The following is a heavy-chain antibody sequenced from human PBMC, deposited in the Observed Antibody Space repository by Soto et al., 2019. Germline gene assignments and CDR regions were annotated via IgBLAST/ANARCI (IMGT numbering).Heavy chain of an antibody. J-gene: IGHJ6*02. D-gene: IGHD6-19*01. Sequence: QVQLVESGGGVVQPGRSLRLSCAASGFTFSSYGMHWVRQAPGKGLEWVAVIWYDGSNKYYADSVKGRFTISRDHSKNTLYLQMNRLSAEDMAVYYCARVKQWLTYYYYYGMDVWAQGTTVTASS. CDR3: ARVKQWLTYYYYYGMDV. CDR1: GFTFSSYG. V-gene: IGHV3-33*01. CDR2: IWYDGSNK.